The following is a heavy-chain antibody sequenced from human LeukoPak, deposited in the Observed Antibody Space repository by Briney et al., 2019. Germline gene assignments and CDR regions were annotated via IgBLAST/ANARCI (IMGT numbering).Heavy chain of an antibody. CDR3: ARESYDTLTGCYFFHY. CDR2: ISSTSNYR. D-gene: IGHD3-9*01. Sequence: GGSLRLSCAASGFTFSDYYMNWIRQPPGKGLEWVSYISSTSNYRNYADSVEGRFTISRDNAKNSLYLQINSLRAEDTAVYYCARESYDTLTGCYFFHYWGQGTLVTVSS. J-gene: IGHJ4*02. V-gene: IGHV3-11*05. CDR1: GFTFSDYY.